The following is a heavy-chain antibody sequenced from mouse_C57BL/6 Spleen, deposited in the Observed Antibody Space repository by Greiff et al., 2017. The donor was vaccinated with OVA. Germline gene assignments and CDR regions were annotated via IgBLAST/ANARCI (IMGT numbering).Heavy chain of an antibody. CDR3: ARGRYDGYFQYAMDY. Sequence: QVQLQQSGAELVKPGASVKISCKASGYAFSSYWMNWVKQRPGKGLEWIGQIYPGDGDTNYNGKFKGKATLTADKSSSTAYMQLSSLTSEDSAVYFCARGRYDGYFQYAMDYWGQGTSVTVSS. V-gene: IGHV1-80*01. J-gene: IGHJ4*01. D-gene: IGHD2-3*01. CDR2: IYPGDGDT. CDR1: GYAFSSYW.